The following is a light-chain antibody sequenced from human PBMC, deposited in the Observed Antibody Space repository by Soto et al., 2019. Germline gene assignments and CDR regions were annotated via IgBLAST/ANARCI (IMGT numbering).Light chain of an antibody. CDR2: AFT. CDR1: SSNIGAGYD. CDR3: QSYDIRLSGGV. Sequence: QPVLTQPPSVSGAPGQRVSISCTWTSSNIGAGYDVHWYQKGLHTAPKLVIYAFTERPSGVPARFSGSRSASSASLAVTGLQAEDEADYYCQSYDIRLSGGVFGGGTKLTVL. J-gene: IGLJ3*02. V-gene: IGLV1-40*01.